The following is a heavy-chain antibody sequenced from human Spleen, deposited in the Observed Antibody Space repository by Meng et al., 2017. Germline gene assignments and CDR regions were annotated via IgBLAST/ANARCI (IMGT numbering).Heavy chain of an antibody. V-gene: IGHV3-30*04. CDR2: ISYDGSIE. Sequence: GESLKISCAASGFTFSSYAIHWVRQAPGKGLEWVALISYDGSIEYYADSVKGRFTISRDNSKNTLSLQMNSLRAEDTAVYYCARGGPRGVGATAFDYWGQGTLVTVSS. CDR3: ARGGPRGVGATAFDY. CDR1: GFTFSSYA. D-gene: IGHD1-26*01. J-gene: IGHJ4*02.